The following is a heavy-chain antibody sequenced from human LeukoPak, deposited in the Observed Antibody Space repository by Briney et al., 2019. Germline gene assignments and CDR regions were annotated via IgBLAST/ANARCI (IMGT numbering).Heavy chain of an antibody. CDR3: AREFRHNWNEKNWFDP. V-gene: IGHV3-11*01. CDR2: ISSSGSTI. J-gene: IGHJ5*02. D-gene: IGHD1-1*01. CDR1: GFTFSDYY. Sequence: PGGSLRLSCAASGFTFSDYYMSWIRQAPGKGLEWVSYISSSGSTIYYADSVKGRLTISRDNAKNSLYLQMNSLRAEDTAVYYCAREFRHNWNEKNWFDPWGQGTLVTVSS.